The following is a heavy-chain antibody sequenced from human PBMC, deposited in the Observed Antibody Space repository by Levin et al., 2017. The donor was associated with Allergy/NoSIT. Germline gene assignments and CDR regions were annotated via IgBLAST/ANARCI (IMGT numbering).Heavy chain of an antibody. CDR2: INHSGST. V-gene: IGHV4-34*01. CDR3: TSEGPQTTHDSIWGSHRYLGY. CDR1: GGSFSGYY. J-gene: IGHJ4*02. D-gene: IGHD3-16*02. Sequence: SQTLSLTCAVSGGSFSGYYWSWIRPPPGKGLEWIGEINHSGSTSYNPSLRSRVTISAEPSKNQFSLRLRSVTAADTALYYCTSEGPQTTHDSIWGSHRYLGYWSPGTLVTVSS.